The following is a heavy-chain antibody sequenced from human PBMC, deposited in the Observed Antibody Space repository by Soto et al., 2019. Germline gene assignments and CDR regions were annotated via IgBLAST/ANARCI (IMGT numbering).Heavy chain of an antibody. Sequence: PGGSLRLSCAASGFTFSSYSMNWVRQAPGKGLEWVSSMNPDSHYIYYADSVRGRFTISRDNAKNLLYLQMNSLRAEDTAVYYCARNIPGANSPFEYWGQGTLVTVSS. CDR2: MNPDSHYI. J-gene: IGHJ4*02. CDR1: GFTFSSYS. CDR3: ARNIPGANSPFEY. D-gene: IGHD2-2*01. V-gene: IGHV3-21*01.